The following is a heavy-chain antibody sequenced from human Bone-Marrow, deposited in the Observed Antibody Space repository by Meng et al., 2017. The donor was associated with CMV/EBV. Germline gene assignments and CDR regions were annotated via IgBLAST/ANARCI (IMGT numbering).Heavy chain of an antibody. D-gene: IGHD1-1*01. CDR3: ASARLAGNYNWFDP. CDR2: MNPNSGNT. Sequence: ASVKVSCKASGYTFTSYDINWVRQATGQGLEWMGWMNPNSGNTGYAQKFQGRVTMTRDTSTSTVYMELSSLRSEDTAVYYCASARLAGNYNWFDPWGQGTLVTVSS. CDR1: GYTFTSYD. J-gene: IGHJ5*02. V-gene: IGHV1-8*01.